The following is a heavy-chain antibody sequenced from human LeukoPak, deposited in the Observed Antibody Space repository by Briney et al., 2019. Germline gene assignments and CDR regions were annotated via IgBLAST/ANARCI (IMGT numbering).Heavy chain of an antibody. CDR1: GDTFTNYA. CDR2: ISGYNGNT. D-gene: IGHD3-10*01. V-gene: IGHV1-18*01. J-gene: IGHJ4*02. Sequence: ASVKVSCKASGDTFTNYAFNWVRQAPGQGVEWMGWISGYNGNTNYAQKLQGRVTMTTGTSTSTACMELRSLRSDDTAVYYCARDVGKAWYYLIDYWGQGTLVTVSS. CDR3: ARDVGKAWYYLIDY.